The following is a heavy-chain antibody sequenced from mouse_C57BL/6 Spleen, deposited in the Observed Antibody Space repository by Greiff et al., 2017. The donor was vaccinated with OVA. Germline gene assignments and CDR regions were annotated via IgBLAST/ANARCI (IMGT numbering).Heavy chain of an antibody. V-gene: IGHV5-4*03. J-gene: IGHJ2*01. CDR2: ISDGGSYT. D-gene: IGHD2-3*01. Sequence: DVMLVESGGGLVKPGGSLKLSCAASGFTFSSYAMSWVRQTPEKRLEWVATISDGGSYTYYPDNVKGRFTISRDNAKNNLYLQMSHLKSEDTAMYYCARSYDGVFDYWGQGTTLTVSS. CDR3: ARSYDGVFDY. CDR1: GFTFSSYA.